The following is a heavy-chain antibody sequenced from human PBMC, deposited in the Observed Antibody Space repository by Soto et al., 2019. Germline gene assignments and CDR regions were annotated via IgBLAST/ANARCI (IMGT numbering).Heavy chain of an antibody. CDR1: GGSISSYY. Sequence: SETLSLTCTVSGGSISSYYWSWIRQPPGKGLEWIGYIYYSGSTNYNPSLKSRVTISVDTSKNQFSLKLSSVTAADTAVYYCARRTGTTIEDGYYYYYMDVWGKGTTVTVSS. J-gene: IGHJ6*03. V-gene: IGHV4-59*08. CDR3: ARRTGTTIEDGYYYYYMDV. D-gene: IGHD1-7*01. CDR2: IYYSGST.